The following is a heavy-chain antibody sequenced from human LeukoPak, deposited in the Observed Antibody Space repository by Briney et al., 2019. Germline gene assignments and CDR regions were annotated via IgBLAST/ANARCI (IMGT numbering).Heavy chain of an antibody. Sequence: GGSLRLSCAASGFTFSSYAMSWVRQAPGKGLEWVSNIGVSGGSTFYADSVRGRFTISRDNSKNPLYLQMNSLRAEDSAVYYCAKVYYSSSWSPLPFDPWGQGTLVTVSS. CDR1: GFTFSSYA. J-gene: IGHJ5*02. CDR3: AKVYYSSSWSPLPFDP. D-gene: IGHD6-13*01. CDR2: IGVSGGST. V-gene: IGHV3-23*01.